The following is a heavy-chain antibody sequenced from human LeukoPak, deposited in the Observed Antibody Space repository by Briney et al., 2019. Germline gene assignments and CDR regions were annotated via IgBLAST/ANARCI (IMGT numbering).Heavy chain of an antibody. D-gene: IGHD3-22*01. CDR1: GGSISSYY. CDR3: AGDSSGYQIDYYYYYMDV. V-gene: IGHV4-4*09. J-gene: IGHJ6*03. CDR2: IYTSGST. Sequence: SETLSLTCTVSGGSISSYYWSWIRQPPGKGLEWIGYIYTSGSTNYNPSLKSRVTISVDTSKNQFSLKLSSVTAADTAVYYCAGDSSGYQIDYYYYYMDVWGKGTTVTVSS.